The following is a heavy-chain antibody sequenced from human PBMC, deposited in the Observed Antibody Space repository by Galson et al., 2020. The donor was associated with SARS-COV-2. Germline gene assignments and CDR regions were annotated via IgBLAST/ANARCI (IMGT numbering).Heavy chain of an antibody. CDR1: GDSISSSSYY. Sequence: SETLSLTCTVSGDSISSSSYYWGWIRQPPGKGLDWIGSIFYSGNTHYNSSLKSRVTISVDMSKNQFFLRLSSVTATDTAVYYCARLATNHYASRTYGYFDVWARGTLVTVS. V-gene: IGHV4-39*01. CDR2: IFYSGNT. CDR3: ARLATNHYASRTYGYFDV. J-gene: IGHJ2*01. D-gene: IGHD2-2*01.